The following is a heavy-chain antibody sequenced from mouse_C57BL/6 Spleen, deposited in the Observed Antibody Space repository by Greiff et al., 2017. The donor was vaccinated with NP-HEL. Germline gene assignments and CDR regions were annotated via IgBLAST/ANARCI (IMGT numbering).Heavy chain of an antibody. D-gene: IGHD2-2*01. Sequence: VQLQQSGAELVRPGASVTLSCKASGYTFTDYEMHWVKQTPVHGLEWIGAIDPETGGTAYNQKFKGKAILPADKSSSTAYMELRSLTSEDSAVDYGTRRGYGYDYARDYWGQGTSVTVSS. CDR3: TRRGYGYDYARDY. CDR2: IDPETGGT. V-gene: IGHV1-15*01. CDR1: GYTFTDYE. J-gene: IGHJ4*01.